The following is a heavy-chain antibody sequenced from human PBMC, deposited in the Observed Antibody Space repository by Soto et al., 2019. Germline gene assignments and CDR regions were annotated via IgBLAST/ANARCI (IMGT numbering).Heavy chain of an antibody. CDR2: VNPSDSSA. D-gene: IGHD3-3*01. V-gene: IGHV1-46*01. J-gene: IGHJ5*02. Sequence: ASVKVSCKASGYTFTSFYMHWVRQAPGQGLEWMGIVNPSDSSAIYAQKFQGRVTMTRDTSTSTVYMELSSLRSEDTAVYYCARSSMGTYYDFWSGYSNWFDPWGQGTLVTVSS. CDR1: GYTFTSFY. CDR3: ARSSMGTYYDFWSGYSNWFDP.